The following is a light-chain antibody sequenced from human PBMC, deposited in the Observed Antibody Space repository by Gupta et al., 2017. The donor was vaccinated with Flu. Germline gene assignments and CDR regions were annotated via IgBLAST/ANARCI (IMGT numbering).Light chain of an antibody. CDR3: QHEDNSLLT. CDR1: QTVTSNY. V-gene: IGKV3-20*01. J-gene: IGKJ4*01. CDR2: GAS. Sequence: EIVLTQFPGTLSLSPGERATLSCRASQTVTSNYLAWYQQKPGQAPRLLIYGASNRATGIPDRFSGSGSGTDFTLTISRLEPEDFAVYYCQHEDNSLLTFGGGTKVDIK.